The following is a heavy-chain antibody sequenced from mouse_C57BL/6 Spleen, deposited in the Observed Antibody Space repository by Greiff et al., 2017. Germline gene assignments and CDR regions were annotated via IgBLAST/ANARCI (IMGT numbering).Heavy chain of an antibody. CDR3: ARGGYDRSFDY. J-gene: IGHJ2*01. Sequence: VQLQQPGAELVMPGASVKLSCTASGYTFTSYWMHWVKQSPGQGLEWIGEIDPSDSYTNYNQKFKGKSTLTVDKSSSTAYMQLSSLTSEDSAVYYCARGGYDRSFDYWGQGTTLTVSS. CDR2: IDPSDSYT. V-gene: IGHV1-69*01. CDR1: GYTFTSYW. D-gene: IGHD2-2*01.